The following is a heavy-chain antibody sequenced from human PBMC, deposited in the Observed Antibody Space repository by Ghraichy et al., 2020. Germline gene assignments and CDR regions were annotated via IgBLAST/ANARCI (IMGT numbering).Heavy chain of an antibody. V-gene: IGHV3-11*05. Sequence: LSCAASGFTFSDYYMTWIRQAPGKGLEWVSYISSDTIYTNYADSVKGRFTISRDNARNSLYLQMNSLRAEDTAVYYCARGSGGYVSGGSGIDYWALGTLVTVSS. D-gene: IGHD1-26*01. CDR2: ISSDTIYT. CDR1: GFTFSDYY. J-gene: IGHJ4*01. CDR3: ARGSGGYVSGGSGIDY.